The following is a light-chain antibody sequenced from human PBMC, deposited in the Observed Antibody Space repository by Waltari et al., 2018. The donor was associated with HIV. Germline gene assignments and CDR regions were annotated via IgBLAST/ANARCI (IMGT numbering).Light chain of an antibody. V-gene: IGLV3-25*03. J-gene: IGLJ2*01. CDR1: ALPQQY. CDR2: KDS. Sequence: SYELTQPPAVSVSPGQTARITCSGDALPQQYAYWYQQKSGQAPLLVIYKDSERPSGIPERISGSSSGTTVTLTITGVQAEDEADYYCQSADTSGDYVVFGGGTKLTVL. CDR3: QSADTSGDYVV.